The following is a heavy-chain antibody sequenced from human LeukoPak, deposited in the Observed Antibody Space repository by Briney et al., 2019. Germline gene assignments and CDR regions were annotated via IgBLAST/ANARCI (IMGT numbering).Heavy chain of an antibody. J-gene: IGHJ4*02. CDR3: ATTRPGDSSGYYAY. V-gene: IGHV1-69*01. D-gene: IGHD3-22*01. CDR1: RGTLSSYA. CDR2: IIPIFGTA. Sequence: SVKVSCKASRGTLSSYAISWVRQAPGHGLEWMGGIIPIFGTANYAQKFQGRVTIPADESPSTAYMELSSLRSEDTAVYYCATTRPGDSSGYYAYWGQGTLVTVSS.